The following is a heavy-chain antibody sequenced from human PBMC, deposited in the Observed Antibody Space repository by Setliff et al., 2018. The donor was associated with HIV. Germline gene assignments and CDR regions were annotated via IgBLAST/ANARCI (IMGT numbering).Heavy chain of an antibody. J-gene: IGHJ4*02. Sequence: ASVKVSCKASGYTFTSYDISWVRQAPGQRLEWMGYINAGDDNTRYSEKFQGRVTITRDTSANTAYMELSSLRSEDTAVYYCARGSCSGCYLSDYWGLGILVTVSS. V-gene: IGHV1-3*01. CDR1: GYTFTSYD. D-gene: IGHD6-19*01. CDR2: INAGDDNT. CDR3: ARGSCSGCYLSDY.